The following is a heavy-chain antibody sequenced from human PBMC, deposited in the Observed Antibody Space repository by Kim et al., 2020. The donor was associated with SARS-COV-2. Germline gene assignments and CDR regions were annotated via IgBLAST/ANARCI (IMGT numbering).Heavy chain of an antibody. CDR2: INSDGSST. D-gene: IGHD3-10*01. J-gene: IGHJ3*02. Sequence: GGSLRLSCAASGFTFSSYWMHWVRQAPGKGLVWVSRINSDGSSTSHADSVKGRFTISRDNAKNTLYLQMNSLRAEDTAVYYCARSQLLWFGESWAFDIWGQGTMVTVSS. CDR1: GFTFSSYW. V-gene: IGHV3-74*01. CDR3: ARSQLLWFGESWAFDI.